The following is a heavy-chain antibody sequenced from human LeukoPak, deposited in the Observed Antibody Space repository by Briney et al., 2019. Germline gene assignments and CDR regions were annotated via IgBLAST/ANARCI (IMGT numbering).Heavy chain of an antibody. J-gene: IGHJ4*02. D-gene: IGHD3-10*01. CDR3: ARQAGGY. CDR2: INHSGST. V-gene: IGHV4-34*01. CDR1: GGSFSGYY. Sequence: SETLSLTCAVYGGSFSGYYWSWIRRPPGKGLEWIGEINHSGSTNYNPSLKSRVTISVDTSKNQFSLKLSSVTAADTAVYYCARQAGGYWGQGTLVTVSS.